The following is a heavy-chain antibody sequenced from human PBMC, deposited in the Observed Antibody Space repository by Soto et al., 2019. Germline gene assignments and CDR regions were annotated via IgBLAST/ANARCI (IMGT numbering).Heavy chain of an antibody. Sequence: EVQLVQSGAEVKKPGESLRISCKGSGYSFTSYWISWVRQMPGKDLEWMGRIDPSDSYTNYSPSFQGHVTISADKSISTAYLQWSSLKASDTAMYYCARHGGAGYSSSWYNDWGQGTLVTVSS. CDR2: IDPSDSYT. CDR1: GYSFTSYW. J-gene: IGHJ4*02. V-gene: IGHV5-10-1*01. D-gene: IGHD6-13*01. CDR3: ARHGGAGYSSSWYND.